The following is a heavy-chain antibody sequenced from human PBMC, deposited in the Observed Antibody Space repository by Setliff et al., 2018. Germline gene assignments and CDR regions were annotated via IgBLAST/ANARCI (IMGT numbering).Heavy chain of an antibody. Sequence: PGGSLRLSCAGSGFSFSTSWIHWVRQAPGKGLVWVSRVSSDGNDSNYAASVKGRFTISRDDAKNTAYLQMNSLRAEDTAIYYCARMGSYYALEIWGRGTMVTVSS. J-gene: IGHJ3*02. D-gene: IGHD3-10*01. CDR1: GFSFSTSW. V-gene: IGHV3-74*01. CDR3: ARMGSYYALEI. CDR2: VSSDGNDS.